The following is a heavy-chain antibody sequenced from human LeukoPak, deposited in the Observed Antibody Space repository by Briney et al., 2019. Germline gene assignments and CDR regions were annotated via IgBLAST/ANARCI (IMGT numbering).Heavy chain of an antibody. D-gene: IGHD3-16*01. Sequence: GGSLRLSCAASGFTFSSYAMSWGRQAPGKGLEGVSAITNSGGTTYYAASGKGRFTISRDNSKNTLYLQMNSLRAEDTAVYYCAKDPPHVSWLFDYWGQRTLVTVSS. CDR3: AKDPPHVSWLFDY. CDR2: ITNSGGTT. V-gene: IGHV3-23*01. J-gene: IGHJ4*02. CDR1: GFTFSSYA.